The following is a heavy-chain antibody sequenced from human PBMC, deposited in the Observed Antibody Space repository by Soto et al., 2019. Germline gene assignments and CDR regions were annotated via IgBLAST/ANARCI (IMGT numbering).Heavy chain of an antibody. V-gene: IGHV3-23*01. D-gene: IGHD3-10*01. CDR2: ISGSGGST. J-gene: IGHJ4*02. CDR3: AKDLGRMVRGVTTVFNFDY. CDR1: GFTFSSYA. Sequence: GGSLRLSCAASGFTFSSYAMSWVRQAPGKGLEWVSAISGSGGSTYYADSVKGRFTISRDNSKNTLYLQMNSLRAEDTAVYYCAKDLGRMVRGVTTVFNFDYWGQGTLVTGSS.